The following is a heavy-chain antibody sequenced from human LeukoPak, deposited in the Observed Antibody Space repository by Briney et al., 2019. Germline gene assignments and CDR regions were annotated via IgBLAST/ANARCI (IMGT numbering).Heavy chain of an antibody. J-gene: IGHJ4*02. CDR3: ARSAFGDYSFDY. Sequence: SETLSLTCTVSGGSISSYYWGWIRQLPGKGLEWIGYIFHSGSTNSNPSLKSRVTISVDTSKNQFSLKLSSVTAADTAVYYCARSAFGDYSFDYWGQGTLVTVSS. CDR1: GGSISSYY. CDR2: IFHSGST. V-gene: IGHV4-59*01. D-gene: IGHD3-16*01.